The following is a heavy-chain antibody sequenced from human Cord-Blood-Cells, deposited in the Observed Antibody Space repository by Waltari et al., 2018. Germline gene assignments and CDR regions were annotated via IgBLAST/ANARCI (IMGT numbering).Heavy chain of an antibody. CDR1: VGSFSGYN. CDR3: ARGGNVVVPAAIEEIDY. J-gene: IGHJ4*02. V-gene: IGHV4-34*01. D-gene: IGHD2-2*01. CDR2: INHSGST. Sequence: QVQLQHWGAGLLRPSETLSLTCPVKVGSFSGYNWSWIRKPPGKGLEWIGEINHSGSTNYNPSMKSRVTISVDTSKNQFSLKLSSVTAADTAVYYCARGGNVVVPAAIEEIDYWGQGTLVTVSS.